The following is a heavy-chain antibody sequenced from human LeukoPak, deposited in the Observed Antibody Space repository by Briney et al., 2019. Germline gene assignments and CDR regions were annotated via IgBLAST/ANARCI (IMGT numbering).Heavy chain of an antibody. CDR2: INEDGSEK. Sequence: GGSLRLSSLALEFSFETYWMSWVRQAPGKGPEWVANINEDGSEKHYVGSVRGRFTISRDNADNSLHLQMNSLRPEDMAVYYCARGETMDVWGKGTTVTVSS. CDR3: ARGETMDV. J-gene: IGHJ6*03. CDR1: EFSFETYW. V-gene: IGHV3-7*01. D-gene: IGHD5-24*01.